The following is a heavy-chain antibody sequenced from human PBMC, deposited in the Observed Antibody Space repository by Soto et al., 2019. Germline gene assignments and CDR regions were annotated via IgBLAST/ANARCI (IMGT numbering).Heavy chain of an antibody. CDR3: AKERSDHSITAAAIDY. Sequence: GGSLRLSCAASGFTFNIHAMSWVRQAPGRGLEWVSSISGSGDSAYYADSVKGRFTISRDNSKNTLYLQIDSLRAEDTALYYCAKERSDHSITAAAIDYWVQGAQVTVSS. V-gene: IGHV3-23*01. D-gene: IGHD6-25*01. CDR1: GFTFNIHA. CDR2: ISGSGDSA. J-gene: IGHJ4*02.